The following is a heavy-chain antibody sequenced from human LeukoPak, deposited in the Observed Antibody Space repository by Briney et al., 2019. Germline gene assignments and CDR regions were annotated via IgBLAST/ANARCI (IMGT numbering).Heavy chain of an antibody. D-gene: IGHD2-21*01. CDR2: IYYSGST. Sequence: SETLSLTCTVSGGSISSYYWSWIRQPPGKGLEWIGYIYYSGSTNYNPSLKSRVTISVDTSKNQFSLRLSSVTAADTAVYYCARGVVIAPQTFDYWGQGTLVTVSS. J-gene: IGHJ4*02. CDR1: GGSISSYY. CDR3: ARGVVIAPQTFDY. V-gene: IGHV4-59*01.